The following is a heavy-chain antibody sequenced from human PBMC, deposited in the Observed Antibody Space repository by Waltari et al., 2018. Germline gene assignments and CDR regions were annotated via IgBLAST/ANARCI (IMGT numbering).Heavy chain of an antibody. CDR3: AKNGYYYDSSGYYD. J-gene: IGHJ4*02. CDR1: GFTFSSYG. CDR2: ISYDGSNK. Sequence: QVQLVESGGGVVQPGRSLRLSCAASGFTFSSYGMHWVRQAPGKGLELVAVISYDGSNKYYADSVKGRFTISRDNSKNTLYLQMNSLRAEDTAVYYCAKNGYYYDSSGYYDWGQGTLVTVSS. D-gene: IGHD3-22*01. V-gene: IGHV3-30*18.